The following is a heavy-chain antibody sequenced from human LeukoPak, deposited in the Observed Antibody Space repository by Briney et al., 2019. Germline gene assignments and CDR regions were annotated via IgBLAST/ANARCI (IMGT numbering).Heavy chain of an antibody. J-gene: IGHJ5*02. CDR3: ARSTGTRNNWFDP. V-gene: IGHV1-2*04. D-gene: IGHD1-1*01. CDR1: GYTFTGYY. CDR2: INPNSGGT. Sequence: ASVKVSCKASGYTFTGYYMHWVRHAPGQGLEWMGWINPNSGGTNYAQKFQGWVTMTRDTSISTAYMERSRLRSDDTAVYYCARSTGTRNNWFDPWGQGTLVTVSS.